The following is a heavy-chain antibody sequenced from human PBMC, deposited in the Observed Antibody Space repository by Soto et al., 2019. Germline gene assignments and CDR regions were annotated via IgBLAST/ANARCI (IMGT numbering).Heavy chain of an antibody. CDR1: GDTLSFYS. J-gene: IGHJ4*02. D-gene: IGHD3-10*01. Sequence: QVQLVQSGAEVKKPGSSVRVSCKASGDTLSFYSINWVRQAPGLGLEWMGRINPILSMSNYAQRFQGRVTVTADKSTSTAYMELSSLRSEDTAMYYCASSYGSGYRAFDYWGQGALVTVSS. CDR2: INPILSMS. V-gene: IGHV1-69*02. CDR3: ASSYGSGYRAFDY.